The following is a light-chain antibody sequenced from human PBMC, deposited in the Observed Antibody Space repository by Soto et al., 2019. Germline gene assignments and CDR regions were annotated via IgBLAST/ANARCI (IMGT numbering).Light chain of an antibody. CDR2: AAS. Sequence: DIQMTQSPSSLSASVGDRVTITCRASQSISSYLNWYQQKPGKAPKLLIYAASSLQSGVPSRFSGSGSGTDFTVTISSLQPEDFATYYCQQSYSMPRTFGGVTKAAIK. CDR3: QQSYSMPRT. V-gene: IGKV1-39*01. CDR1: QSISSY. J-gene: IGKJ4*01.